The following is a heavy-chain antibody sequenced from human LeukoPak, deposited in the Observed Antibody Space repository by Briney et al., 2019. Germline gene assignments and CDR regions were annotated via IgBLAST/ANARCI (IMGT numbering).Heavy chain of an antibody. Sequence: GGSLRLSCAASGFTFSNYWMSWVRQAPGKGLEWVANIKQDGSEKYYVDSVKGRFTISRDNAKNSLCLQMNSLRAEDTAVYYCARDFMIRGYCSSTSCYLDYWGQGTLVTVSS. CDR2: IKQDGSEK. J-gene: IGHJ4*02. CDR3: ARDFMIRGYCSSTSCYLDY. V-gene: IGHV3-7*05. D-gene: IGHD2-2*01. CDR1: GFTFSNYW.